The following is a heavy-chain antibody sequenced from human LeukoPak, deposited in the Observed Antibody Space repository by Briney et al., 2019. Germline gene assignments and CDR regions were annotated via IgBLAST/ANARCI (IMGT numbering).Heavy chain of an antibody. CDR3: ARDYNDILTGCFDY. Sequence: PSETLSLTCTVSGGSMPSYYWSWIRQPAGKGLEWIGRIYTSGSTNYNPSLNSRVTMSVDTSKNQFSLELRSVTAADTALYYCARDYNDILTGCFDYWGQGTLVTVSP. V-gene: IGHV4-4*07. D-gene: IGHD3-9*01. CDR1: GGSMPSYY. CDR2: IYTSGST. J-gene: IGHJ4*02.